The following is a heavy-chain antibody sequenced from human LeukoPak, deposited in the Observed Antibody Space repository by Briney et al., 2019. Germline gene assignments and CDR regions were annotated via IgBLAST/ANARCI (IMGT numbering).Heavy chain of an antibody. D-gene: IGHD6-13*01. CDR1: GYTFTGYY. CDR3: ARDGYSSSWYPRDAFDI. CDR2: INPNSGGT. V-gene: IGHV1-2*02. J-gene: IGHJ3*02. Sequence: ASVKVSCKASGYTFTGYYMHWARQAPGQGLEWMGWINPNSGGTNYAQKFQGRVTMTRDTSISTAYMELSRLRSDDTAVYYCARDGYSSSWYPRDAFDIWGQGTMVTVSS.